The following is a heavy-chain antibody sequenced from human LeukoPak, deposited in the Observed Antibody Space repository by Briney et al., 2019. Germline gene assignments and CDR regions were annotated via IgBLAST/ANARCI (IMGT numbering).Heavy chain of an antibody. CDR1: GGSISDYH. CDR2: IYYIGGA. J-gene: IGHJ4*02. Sequence: SETLSLTCAVSGGSISDYHWSWARQPPGKGLEWIGSIYYIGGAKYNPSLKSRVTISVDRSKNQFSLKLSSVTAADTAVYYCAREAPYKYYFDYWGQGTLVTVSS. CDR3: AREAPYKYYFDY. D-gene: IGHD1-1*01. V-gene: IGHV4-59*01.